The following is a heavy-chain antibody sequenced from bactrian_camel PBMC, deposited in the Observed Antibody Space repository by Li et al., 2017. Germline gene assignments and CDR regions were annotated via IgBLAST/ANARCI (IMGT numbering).Heavy chain of an antibody. J-gene: IGHJ4*01. CDR3: AARTYCYESVALVPWEWENYSL. CDR1: GYTDSTYC. D-gene: IGHD3*01. Sequence: QLVESGGGSVQAGGSLTLSCAASGYTDSTYCMGWFRQFPGKEREGVASIYTGAGNPYYVDSVKGRFTISKDTAKNTLDLQMNSLRPEDTGVYTCAARTYCYESVALVPWEWENYSLRGRGTQVTVS. CDR2: IYTGAGNP. V-gene: IGHV3S28*01.